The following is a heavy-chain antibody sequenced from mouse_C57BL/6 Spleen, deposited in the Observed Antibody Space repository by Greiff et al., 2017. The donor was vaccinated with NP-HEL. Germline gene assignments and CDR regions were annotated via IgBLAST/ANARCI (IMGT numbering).Heavy chain of an antibody. CDR1: GFSLSTSGMG. CDR3: AREGSIYYDSFYAMDY. Sequence: QVTLKVSGPGILQSSQTLSLTCSFSGFSLSTSGMGVSWIRQPSGKGLEWLAHIYWDDDKRYNPSLKSRLTISKDTSRTQVFLKITSVDTADTATYYCAREGSIYYDSFYAMDYWGQGTSVTVSS. D-gene: IGHD2-4*01. CDR2: IYWDDDK. J-gene: IGHJ4*01. V-gene: IGHV8-12*01.